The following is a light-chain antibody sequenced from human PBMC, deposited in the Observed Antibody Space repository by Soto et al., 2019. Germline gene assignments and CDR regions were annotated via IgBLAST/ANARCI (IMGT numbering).Light chain of an antibody. CDR3: QKYTTYSYMCT. Sequence: DIQMTQSPSTLSASVGERVTITCRASQSIDSWLAWYQQKPGQAPKLLIYDASSLESGVPSRFSGSGSGTEFTITISGLQPDDFATYYCQKYTTYSYMCTFGQWTKLEIK. V-gene: IGKV1-5*01. CDR2: DAS. J-gene: IGKJ2*02. CDR1: QSIDSW.